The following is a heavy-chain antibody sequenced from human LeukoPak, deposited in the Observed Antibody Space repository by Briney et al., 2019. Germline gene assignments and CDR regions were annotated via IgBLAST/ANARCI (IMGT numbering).Heavy chain of an antibody. V-gene: IGHV4-39*01. J-gene: IGHJ4*02. D-gene: IGHD4-23*01. CDR3: ARQHDYGGNPLDY. Sequence: PSETLSLTCTVSGGSLSSSSYYWGWIRQPPGKGLEWIGSIYYSGSTYYNPSLKSRVTISVDTSKNQFSLKLSSVTAADTAVYYCARQHDYGGNPLDYWGQGTLVTVSS. CDR2: IYYSGST. CDR1: GGSLSSSSYY.